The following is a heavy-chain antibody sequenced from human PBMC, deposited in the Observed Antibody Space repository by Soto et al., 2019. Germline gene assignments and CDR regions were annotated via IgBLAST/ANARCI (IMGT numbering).Heavy chain of an antibody. CDR1: GFTFSSYG. V-gene: IGHV3-30*18. Sequence: GGSLRLSCAASGFTFSSYGMHWVRQAPGKGLEWVVVISYDGSKKYYADSVKGRFTISRDNSKNTLYLQMSSLRAEDTAVFYCAKEYCSGGTCYLDYWGQGTRVTVSS. D-gene: IGHD2-15*01. CDR3: AKEYCSGGTCYLDY. CDR2: ISYDGSKK. J-gene: IGHJ4*02.